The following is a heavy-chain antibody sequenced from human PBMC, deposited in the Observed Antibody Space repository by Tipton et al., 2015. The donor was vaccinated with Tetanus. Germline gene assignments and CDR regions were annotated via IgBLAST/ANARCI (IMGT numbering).Heavy chain of an antibody. CDR3: AKDQGGGRVVRLNWFDP. CDR1: GGSISGSPYF. Sequence: TLSLTCTVSGGSISGSPYFWNWIRQQPGKGPEWIGYIYYSGSTYYNPSLKSRVTISVDTSKNQSSLKMNSVTAADTAVYYCAKDQGGGRVVRLNWFDPWGPGTLVTVSS. CDR2: IYYSGST. J-gene: IGHJ5*02. V-gene: IGHV4-31*03. D-gene: IGHD6-6*01.